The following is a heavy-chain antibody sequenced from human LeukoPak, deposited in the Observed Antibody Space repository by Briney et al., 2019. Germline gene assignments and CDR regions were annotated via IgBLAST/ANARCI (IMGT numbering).Heavy chain of an antibody. V-gene: IGHV4-4*09. CDR2: IYTSGST. CDR1: GGSISSYY. J-gene: IGHJ3*02. CDR3: ARHPLVGRAFDI. Sequence: SETLSLTCTVSGGSISSYYWSWIRQPPGKGLEWIGYIYTSGSTNYNPSLKSRVTISVDTSKNQFSLKLSSVTAADTAVYYCARHPLVGRAFDIWGQGTMVTVSS. D-gene: IGHD2-21*01.